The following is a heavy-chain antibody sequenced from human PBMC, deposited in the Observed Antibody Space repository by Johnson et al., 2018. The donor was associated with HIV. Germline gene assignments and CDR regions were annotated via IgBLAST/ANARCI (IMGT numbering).Heavy chain of an antibody. CDR2: ISYDGSNK. Sequence: QVQLVESGGGVVQPGRSLRLSCAASGFTFSSYALHWVRQAPGKGLEWVTVISYDGSNKYYADSVKGRFTISRDNSKNTLYLQRNSLRVEDTAVYYCARVAQLGAFDIWGQGTMVTVSS. CDR1: GFTFSSYA. D-gene: IGHD6-6*01. V-gene: IGHV3-30*04. CDR3: ARVAQLGAFDI. J-gene: IGHJ3*02.